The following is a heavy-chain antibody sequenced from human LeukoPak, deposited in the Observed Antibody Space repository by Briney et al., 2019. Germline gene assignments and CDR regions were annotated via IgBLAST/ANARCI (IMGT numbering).Heavy chain of an antibody. J-gene: IGHJ4*02. CDR1: GVSFSGSA. CDR2: IRSKANSYAT. V-gene: IGHV3-73*01. Sequence: GGSLKLSCAASGVSFSGSAMHWVRQASGKGLEWVGRIRSKANSYATAYAPSVKGRFTISRDDSKNTAYLQMNSLKTEDTAVYYCTRRSSSSSSEFDYWGEGTLVTVSS. D-gene: IGHD6-6*01. CDR3: TRRSSSSSSEFDY.